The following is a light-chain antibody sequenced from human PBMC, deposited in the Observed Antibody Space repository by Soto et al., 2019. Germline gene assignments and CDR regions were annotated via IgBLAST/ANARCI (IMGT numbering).Light chain of an antibody. Sequence: QSVLTQPASVSGSPGQSITISCTGTRSNIGSYDLVSWYQQHPGKAPKLLIYEVTERPSGISHRFSASKSGNTASLTISGLQAEDEADYFCCSFEPVGNCVFGTGTKVTVL. CDR3: CSFEPVGNCV. J-gene: IGLJ1*01. V-gene: IGLV2-23*02. CDR2: EVT. CDR1: RSNIGSYDL.